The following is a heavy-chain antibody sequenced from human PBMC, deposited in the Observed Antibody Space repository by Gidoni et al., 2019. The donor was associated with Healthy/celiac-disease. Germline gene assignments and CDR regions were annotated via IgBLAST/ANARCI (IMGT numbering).Heavy chain of an antibody. CDR3: AKDLFVRGPPHVRIAGGDWFDP. CDR1: GFTFSSYA. V-gene: IGHV3-23*04. D-gene: IGHD6-13*01. Sequence: EVQLVESGGGLVQPGGSLRLSCAAPGFTFSSYAMSWVRQAPGKGLEWVSAISGIGGSTYYADSVKGRFTISRDNSKNTLYLQMNSLRAEDTAVYYCAKDLFVRGPPHVRIAGGDWFDPWGQGTLVTVSS. J-gene: IGHJ5*02. CDR2: ISGIGGST.